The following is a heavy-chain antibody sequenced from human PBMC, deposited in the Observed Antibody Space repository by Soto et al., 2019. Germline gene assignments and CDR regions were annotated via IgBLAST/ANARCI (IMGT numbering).Heavy chain of an antibody. CDR3: AKAITGWFDP. Sequence: LRLPCAAAGCTVSGYAMSWVRQAPGKGLEWVSAISGSGGSTYYADSVKGRFTISRDNSKNTLYLQMNSLRAEDTAVYYCAKAITGWFDPWGQGTLVTVSS. CDR2: ISGSGGST. J-gene: IGHJ5*02. V-gene: IGHV3-23*01. CDR1: GCTVSGYA.